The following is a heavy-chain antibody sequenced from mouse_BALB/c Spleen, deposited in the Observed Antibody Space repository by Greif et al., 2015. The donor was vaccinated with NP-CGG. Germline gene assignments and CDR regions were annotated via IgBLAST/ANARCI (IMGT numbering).Heavy chain of an antibody. Sequence: EVQVVESGGGLVQPGGSLRLSCATSGFTFTDYYMSWVRQPPGKALEWLGFIRNKANGYTTEYSASVKGRFTISRDNSQSILYLQMNTLRAEDSATYYCARRYYRYDGYYAMDYWGQGTSVTVSS. J-gene: IGHJ4*01. CDR1: GFTFTDYY. V-gene: IGHV7-3*02. D-gene: IGHD2-14*01. CDR3: ARRYYRYDGYYAMDY. CDR2: IRNKANGYTT.